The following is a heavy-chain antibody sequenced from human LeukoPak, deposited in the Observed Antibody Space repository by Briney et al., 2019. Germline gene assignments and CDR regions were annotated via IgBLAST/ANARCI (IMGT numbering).Heavy chain of an antibody. CDR3: ARDRTLYDILTGPAKNWFDP. V-gene: IGHV4-59*01. D-gene: IGHD3-9*01. CDR2: IYYSGST. CDR1: GGSISSYY. Sequence: PSETLSLTCTVSGGSISSYYWSWIRQPPGKGLEWIGYIYYSGSTNYNPSLKSRVTISVDTSKNQFSLKLSSVTAADTAVYYCARDRTLYDILTGPAKNWFDPWGQGTLVTVSS. J-gene: IGHJ5*02.